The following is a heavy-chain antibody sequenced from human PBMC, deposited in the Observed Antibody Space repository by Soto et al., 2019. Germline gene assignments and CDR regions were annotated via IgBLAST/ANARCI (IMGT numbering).Heavy chain of an antibody. CDR2: IIPIFGTA. Sequence: QVQLVQSGAEVKKPGSSVKVSCKGSGGTFSSYAISWVRQAPGQGLEWMGGIIPIFGTANYAQKFQGRVTITADESTSTAYMELSSLRSDDTAVYYCASPTKPLYYSSGMDVWGQGTTVTISS. J-gene: IGHJ6*02. CDR3: ASPTKPLYYSSGMDV. D-gene: IGHD1-1*01. V-gene: IGHV1-69*12. CDR1: GGTFSSYA.